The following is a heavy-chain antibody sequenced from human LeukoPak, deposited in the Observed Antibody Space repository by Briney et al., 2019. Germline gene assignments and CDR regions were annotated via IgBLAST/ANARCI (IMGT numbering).Heavy chain of an antibody. CDR2: IYYTGGT. CDR1: GGSIWSNY. J-gene: IGHJ4*02. CDR3: AKYGNSGWVIDN. Sequence: PSEALSLTCTVSGGSIWSNYWTWIRQPPGKGLEYIGYIYYTGGTNYNPSLKSRVTISVDTSKNQFSLKLSSVTAADTAVYFCAKYGNSGWVIDNWGQGTLVTVS. V-gene: IGHV4-59*08. D-gene: IGHD6-19*01.